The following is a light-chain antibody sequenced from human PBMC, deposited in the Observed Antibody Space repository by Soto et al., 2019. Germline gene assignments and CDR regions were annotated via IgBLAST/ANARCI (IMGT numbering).Light chain of an antibody. CDR1: ISNIGSNT. CDR2: SNN. J-gene: IGLJ3*02. CDR3: AAWDDSLNGPV. V-gene: IGLV1-44*01. Sequence: QSVLTQPPSASGTPGQRVTISCSGSISNIGSNTVNWYQQLPGTAPKLLIYSNNQRPSGVPDRFSGSKSGTSASLAISGLQSEDEADYYCAAWDDSLNGPVFGGGTKLNVL.